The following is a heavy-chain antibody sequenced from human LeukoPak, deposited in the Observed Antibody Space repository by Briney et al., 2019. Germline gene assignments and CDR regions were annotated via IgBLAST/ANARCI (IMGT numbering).Heavy chain of an antibody. J-gene: IGHJ4*02. D-gene: IGHD1-7*01. CDR2: IYYSGST. V-gene: IGHV4-59*01. CDR1: GGSISCYY. CDR3: ARATLELEPGFLFDY. Sequence: PSETLSLTCTVSGGSISCYYWSWIRQPPGKGLEWIGYIYYSGSTNYNPSLKSRVTISVDTSKNQFSLKLSSVTAADTAVYCCARATLELEPGFLFDYWGQGTLVTVSS.